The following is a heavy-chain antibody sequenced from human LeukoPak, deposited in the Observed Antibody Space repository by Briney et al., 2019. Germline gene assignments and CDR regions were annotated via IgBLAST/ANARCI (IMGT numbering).Heavy chain of an antibody. CDR3: TKDLRPTRNFFDY. J-gene: IGHJ4*02. Sequence: PGGSLRLSCAASGFTFSTCDMHWVRQAPGKGLEWVAKMRYDGKNKYYTDSVEGRFTISRDNSKSTLYLQMNSLRAEDTAIYYCTKDLRPTRNFFDYWGQGSLVTVSS. V-gene: IGHV3-30*02. CDR1: GFTFSTCD. CDR2: MRYDGKNK.